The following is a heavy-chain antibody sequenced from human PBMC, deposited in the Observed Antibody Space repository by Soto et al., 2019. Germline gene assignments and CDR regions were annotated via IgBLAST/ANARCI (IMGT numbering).Heavy chain of an antibody. J-gene: IGHJ6*02. CDR3: ATLRDRVVTYEYDFYYYGMDV. Sequence: SETLSLTCAVSGGSISSTTWWSWVRQPPGKGLEWIGEIYHSGSTNYNPSLKRRVTILVDKSKNQFSLKVSSVTAADTAVYYCATLRDRVVTYEYDFYYYGMDVWGQGTTVTVS. D-gene: IGHD5-12*01. CDR2: IYHSGST. CDR1: GGSISSTTW. V-gene: IGHV4-4*02.